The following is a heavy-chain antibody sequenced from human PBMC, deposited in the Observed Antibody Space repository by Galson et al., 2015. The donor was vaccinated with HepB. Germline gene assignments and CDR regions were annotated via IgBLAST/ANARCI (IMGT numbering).Heavy chain of an antibody. Sequence: LRLSCAASGFTFSGSAIHWVRQAPGKGPEWVGRIRSKAANYATAYVESLKGRFTISRDDSRNTAYLHMNNLKTEDTAVYYCSRLGDFSGYSSRWGQGTLVTVSS. D-gene: IGHD6-13*01. J-gene: IGHJ4*02. CDR3: SRLGDFSGYSSR. V-gene: IGHV3-73*01. CDR2: IRSKAANYAT. CDR1: GFTFSGSA.